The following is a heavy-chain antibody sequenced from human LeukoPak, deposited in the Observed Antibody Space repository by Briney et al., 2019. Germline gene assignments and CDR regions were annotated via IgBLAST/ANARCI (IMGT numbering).Heavy chain of an antibody. CDR3: TSVDAFDI. V-gene: IGHV3-49*04. Sequence: GGSLILSCTASGFTFGDYAMSWVRQAPGKGLEWVGFIRSKAYGGTTEYAASVKGRFTISRDDSKSIAYLQMNSLKTEDTAVYYCTSVDAFDIWGQGTMVTVSS. CDR1: GFTFGDYA. J-gene: IGHJ3*02. CDR2: IRSKAYGGTT.